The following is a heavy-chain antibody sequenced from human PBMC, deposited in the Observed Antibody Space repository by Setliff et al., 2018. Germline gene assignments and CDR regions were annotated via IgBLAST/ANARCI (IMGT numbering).Heavy chain of an antibody. J-gene: IGHJ6*02. CDR2: INAGNGNT. D-gene: IGHD2-15*01. V-gene: IGHV1-3*01. CDR1: GYIFTNYA. CDR3: ARDLTRPLVVVPYGMDV. Sequence: GASVKVSCKASGYIFTNYAMHWVRQAPGQRLEWMGWINAGNGNTKYSQMFQGRVTITRDTSASTAYIELSSLRSEDTAVYYCARDLTRPLVVVPYGMDVWGQGTTVTVSS.